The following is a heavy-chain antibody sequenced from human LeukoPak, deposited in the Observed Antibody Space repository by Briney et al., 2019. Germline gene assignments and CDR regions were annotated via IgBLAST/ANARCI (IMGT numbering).Heavy chain of an antibody. D-gene: IGHD6-19*01. Sequence: ASVNVSCKASGYTFTSFHMHWVRQAPGQGLEWMGIINPSGGSTTYPQKFQGRVTMTRDTSTSTVYMELSSLRSEDTAVYYCARGRLAVAGMGDYFDYWGQGTLVTVSS. CDR1: GYTFTSFH. J-gene: IGHJ4*02. CDR2: INPSGGST. V-gene: IGHV1-46*01. CDR3: ARGRLAVAGMGDYFDY.